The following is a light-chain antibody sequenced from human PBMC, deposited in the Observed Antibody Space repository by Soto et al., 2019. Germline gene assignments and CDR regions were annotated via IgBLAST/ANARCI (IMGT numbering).Light chain of an antibody. CDR2: EVN. V-gene: IGLV2-8*01. Sequence: QSVLTQPASVSGSPGQSITIPCTGSSNDIGGYNYVSWYRQHPGKAPKLLIFEVNSRPSGVPDRFSGSKSGNTASLTVSGLQAEDESHYYCSSYAGSNTWVFGGGTKLTVL. CDR1: SNDIGGYNY. J-gene: IGLJ3*02. CDR3: SSYAGSNTWV.